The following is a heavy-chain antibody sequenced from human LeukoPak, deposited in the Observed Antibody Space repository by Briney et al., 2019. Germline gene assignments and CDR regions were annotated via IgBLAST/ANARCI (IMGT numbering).Heavy chain of an antibody. V-gene: IGHV3-30*02. CDR1: GFTFSSYG. Sequence: GGSLRLSCAASGFTFSSYGMHWVRQAPGKGLEWVAFIRYDGSNKYYADSVKGRFTISRDNSKNTLYLQMNSLRAEDTAVYYCTTLNYGDYYYYYYMDVWGKGTTVTISS. CDR3: TTLNYGDYYYYYYMDV. J-gene: IGHJ6*03. D-gene: IGHD4-17*01. CDR2: IRYDGSNK.